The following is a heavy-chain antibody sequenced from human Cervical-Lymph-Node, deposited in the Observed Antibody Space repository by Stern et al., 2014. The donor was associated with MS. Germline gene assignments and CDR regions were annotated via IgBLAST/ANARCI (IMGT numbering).Heavy chain of an antibody. CDR3: ARMLGTHIDY. D-gene: IGHD1-1*01. J-gene: IGHJ4*02. V-gene: IGHV2-70*04. CDR1: GFSLSTSGVR. CDR2: IDWDDDK. Sequence: QITLQESGPALVKPTQTLTLTCTFSGFSLSTSGVRVNWIRQPPRKALEWLATIDWDDDKFYSTSLKTRLTLSKDTSKNQVVLTMTNMDPVDTATYYCARMLGTHIDYWGKGTLVTVSS.